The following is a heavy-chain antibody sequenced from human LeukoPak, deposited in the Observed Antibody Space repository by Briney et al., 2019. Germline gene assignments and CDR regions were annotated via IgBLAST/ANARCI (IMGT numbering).Heavy chain of an antibody. CDR2: IYYSGST. CDR3: ARVDSSNYYDSSGYYLPYFDY. CDR1: GGSISSGGYY. Sequence: SQTLSLTCTVSGGSISSGGYYWSWICQHPGKGLEWIGYIYYSGSTYYNPSLKSRVTISVDTSKNQFSLKLSSVTAADTAVYYCARVDSSNYYDSSGYYLPYFDYWGQGTLVTVSS. J-gene: IGHJ4*02. D-gene: IGHD3-22*01. V-gene: IGHV4-31*03.